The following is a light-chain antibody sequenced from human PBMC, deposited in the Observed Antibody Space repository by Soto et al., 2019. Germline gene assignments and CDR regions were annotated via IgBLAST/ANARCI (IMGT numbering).Light chain of an antibody. J-gene: IGKJ1*01. CDR2: GAS. Sequence: IVLTQSPGTLSLSPGARATLSCRASQSVSSSYLAWYQQKPGQAPSLLIYGASSRATGIPDRFSGSGSGTDFTLTISRLEPAEFAVYYCQQYGTSPPGTFGQGTKVEIK. V-gene: IGKV3-20*01. CDR3: QQYGTSPPGT. CDR1: QSVSSSY.